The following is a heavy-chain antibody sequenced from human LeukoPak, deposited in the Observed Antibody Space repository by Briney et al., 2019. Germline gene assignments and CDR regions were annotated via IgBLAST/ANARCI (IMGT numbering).Heavy chain of an antibody. J-gene: IGHJ4*02. Sequence: PGGSLRLSCAASGFTFSNAWMNWVRQAPGKGLEWVGRIKSKTEGGTTDYAAPVKGRFTISRDDSKNTLYLQMNSLKTEDTAVYYCTTDEGFGYWGQGTLVTVSS. CDR1: GFTFSNAW. CDR2: IKSKTEGGTT. CDR3: TTDEGFGY. V-gene: IGHV3-15*07. D-gene: IGHD3-10*01.